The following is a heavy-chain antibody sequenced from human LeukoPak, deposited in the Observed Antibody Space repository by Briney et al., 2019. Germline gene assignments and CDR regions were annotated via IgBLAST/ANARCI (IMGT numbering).Heavy chain of an antibody. CDR1: GYSFTSYW. D-gene: IGHD3-10*01. V-gene: IGHV5-51*01. CDR3: ARRDSLIRGVKGFDY. Sequence: ESLKISCKGSGYSFTSYWIGWVRQMPGKGLEWMGIIYPGDSDTRYSPSFQGQVTISADKSISTAYLQWSSLKASDTAMYYCARRDSLIRGVKGFDYWGQGTLVTVSS. CDR2: IYPGDSDT. J-gene: IGHJ4*02.